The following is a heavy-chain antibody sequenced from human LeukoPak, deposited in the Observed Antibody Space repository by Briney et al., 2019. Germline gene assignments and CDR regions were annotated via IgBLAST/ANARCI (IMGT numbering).Heavy chain of an antibody. V-gene: IGHV3-53*01. D-gene: IGHD6-19*01. J-gene: IGHJ4*02. CDR1: GFTVSSNY. CDR3: ARARRYSSGWSRIFDY. Sequence: PGGSLRLSCAASGFTVSSNYMSWVRQAPGKGLEWVSVIYSGGSTYYADSVKGRFTISRDNSKNTLYLQMNSLRAEDTAVNYCARARRYSSGWSRIFDYWGQGTLVTVSS. CDR2: IYSGGST.